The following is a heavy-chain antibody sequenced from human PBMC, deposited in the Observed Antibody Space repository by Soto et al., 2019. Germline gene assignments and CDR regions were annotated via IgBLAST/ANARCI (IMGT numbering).Heavy chain of an antibody. CDR2: ISYDSSHK. Sequence: VQLLESGGGLIQPGGSLRLSCAASGFTFSYGIHWLRQAPGKGLEWVAYISYDSSHKFYGDSVKGRFTISRDNSKNTPLLQMNSLRAEDTAVYYCAKLVIGYCSGNTCDDYWGQGTLVAVSS. CDR3: AKLVIGYCSGNTCDDY. V-gene: IGHV3-30*18. D-gene: IGHD2-15*01. CDR1: GFTFSYG. J-gene: IGHJ4*02.